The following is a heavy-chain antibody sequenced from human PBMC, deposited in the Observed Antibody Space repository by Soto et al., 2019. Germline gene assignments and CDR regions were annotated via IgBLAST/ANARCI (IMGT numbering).Heavy chain of an antibody. J-gene: IGHJ4*02. CDR3: ARGSAIRSTIFGVVIAVYFDY. CDR1: GYTFTSYD. V-gene: IGHV1-8*01. Sequence: ASVKVSSKASGYTFTSYDINWVRQATGQGLEWMGWMNPNSGNTGYAQKFQGRVTMTRNTSISTAYMELSSLRSEDTAVYHCARGSAIRSTIFGVVIAVYFDYWGQGTLVTVSS. CDR2: MNPNSGNT. D-gene: IGHD3-3*01.